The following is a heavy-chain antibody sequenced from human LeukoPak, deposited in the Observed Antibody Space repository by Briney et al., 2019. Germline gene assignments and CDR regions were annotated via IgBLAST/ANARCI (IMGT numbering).Heavy chain of an antibody. CDR3: ARESRGYSYGPYYFDY. V-gene: IGHV4-61*08. J-gene: IGHJ4*02. CDR1: GGSISSGGYY. D-gene: IGHD5-18*01. Sequence: NPSETLSLTCTVSGGSISSGGYYWSWIRQPPGKGLEWIGEINHSGSTNYNPSLKSRVTISVDTSKNQFSLKLSSVTAADTAVYYCARESRGYSYGPYYFDYWGQGTLVTVSS. CDR2: INHSGST.